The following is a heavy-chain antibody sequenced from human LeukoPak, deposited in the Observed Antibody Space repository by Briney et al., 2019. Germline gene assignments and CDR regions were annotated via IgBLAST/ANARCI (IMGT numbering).Heavy chain of an antibody. CDR2: MNPNSGNT. CDR3: ASQWLGQYYFDY. J-gene: IGHJ4*02. CDR1: GYTFTSYD. V-gene: IGHV1-8*03. Sequence: GASVKVSCKASGYTFTSYDINWVRQATGQGLEWMGWMNPNSGNTGYAQKFQGRVIITRNTSISTAYMELSSLRSEDTAVYYCASQWLGQYYFDYWGQGTLVTVSS. D-gene: IGHD6-19*01.